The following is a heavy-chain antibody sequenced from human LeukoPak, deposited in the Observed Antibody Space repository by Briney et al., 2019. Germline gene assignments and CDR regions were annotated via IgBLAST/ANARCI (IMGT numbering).Heavy chain of an antibody. CDR2: IKQDGSEK. J-gene: IGHJ3*02. Sequence: GGSLRLSCAASGFTFSSYSMNWVRQAPGKGLEWVANIKQDGSEKYYVDSVKGRFTISRDNAKNSLYLQMNSLRAEDTAVYYCARDAPGAFYIWGQGTMVTVSS. V-gene: IGHV3-7*01. CDR1: GFTFSSYS. CDR3: ARDAPGAFYI.